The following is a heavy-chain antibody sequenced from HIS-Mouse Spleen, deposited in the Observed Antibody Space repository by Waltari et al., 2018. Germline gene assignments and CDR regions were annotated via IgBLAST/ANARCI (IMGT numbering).Heavy chain of an antibody. CDR1: GGSFSGYY. CDR2: INHSGST. D-gene: IGHD6-13*01. J-gene: IGHJ4*02. CDR3: ARGRKAAGTARYFDY. V-gene: IGHV4-34*01. Sequence: QVQLQQWGAGLLKPSETLSLTCAVYGGSFSGYYWSWIRQPPGKGLEWIGEINHSGSTNYTPSLKSRVTISVDTSKNQFSLKLSSVTAADTAVYYCARGRKAAGTARYFDYWGQGTLVTVSS.